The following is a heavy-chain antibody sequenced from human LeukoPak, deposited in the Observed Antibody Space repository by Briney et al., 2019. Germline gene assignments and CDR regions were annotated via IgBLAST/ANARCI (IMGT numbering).Heavy chain of an antibody. Sequence: ASVKVPCKASGYTFTSYGISWVRQAPGQGLEWRGWISAYNGYTNYAQKLQGRVTMTTDTSTSTAYMELRSLRSDDTAVYYCARDRWLELLSVGIRDYYYYMDVWGKGTTVTVSS. CDR2: ISAYNGYT. CDR1: GYTFTSYG. CDR3: ARDRWLELLSVGIRDYYYYMDV. J-gene: IGHJ6*03. V-gene: IGHV1-18*01. D-gene: IGHD1-7*01.